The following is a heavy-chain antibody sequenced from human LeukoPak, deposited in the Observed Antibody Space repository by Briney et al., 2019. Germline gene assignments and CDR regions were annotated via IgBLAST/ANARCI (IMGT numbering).Heavy chain of an antibody. D-gene: IGHD6-6*01. V-gene: IGHV4-34*01. CDR3: ARFGQLVRIVYY. Sequence: SETLSLTCAVYGGSFSGYYWSWIRQPPGKGLEWIGEINHSGSTNYNPSLKSRVTISVDTSKNQFSLKLSSVTAADTAVYYCARFGQLVRIVYYWGQGTLVTVSS. CDR2: INHSGST. J-gene: IGHJ4*02. CDR1: GGSFSGYY.